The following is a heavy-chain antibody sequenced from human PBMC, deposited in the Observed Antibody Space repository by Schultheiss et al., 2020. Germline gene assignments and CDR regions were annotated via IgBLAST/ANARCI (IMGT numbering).Heavy chain of an antibody. CDR3: ARDSAGLDY. V-gene: IGHV4-61*08. J-gene: IGHJ4*02. CDR1: GGSISSADYY. D-gene: IGHD6-13*01. Sequence: SETLSLTCTVAGGSISSADYYWSWVRQPPGKGLEWIGYIYSSGSTKYNPSLKSRVTISLDTSKNQFSLKLSSVTAADTAVYFCARDSAGLDYWGQGTLVTASS. CDR2: IYSSGST.